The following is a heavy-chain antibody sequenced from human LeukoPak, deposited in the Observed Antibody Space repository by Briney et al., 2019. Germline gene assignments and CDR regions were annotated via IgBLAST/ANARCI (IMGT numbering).Heavy chain of an antibody. CDR2: INQDESAK. Sequence: PGGSLRLSCAASGFTFSRYWMSWVRQAPGKGLEWVASINQDESAKFYADSVKGRFTISRDNARNSLLLQMNSLRAEDTAFYFCAKLLRDVTIYDFWGHGVLVTVSS. J-gene: IGHJ4*01. CDR3: AKLLRDVTIYDF. CDR1: GFTFSRYW. D-gene: IGHD5-24*01. V-gene: IGHV3-7*01.